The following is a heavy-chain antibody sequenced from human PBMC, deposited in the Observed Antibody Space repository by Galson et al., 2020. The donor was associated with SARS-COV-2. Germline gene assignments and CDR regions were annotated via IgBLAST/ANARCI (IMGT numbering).Heavy chain of an antibody. CDR3: ASPMIAFGEVMITHFDY. D-gene: IGHD3-16*01. Sequence: SETLSLTCTVSPYSINDGYYRGWSRQPPGKGLEWIGTINHSGNTHYNASLKSRVTISADTSKNQLSLKLSTVTAADTAVYYCASPMIAFGEVMITHFDYWGQGTLVTVAS. CDR2: INHSGNT. V-gene: IGHV4-38-2*02. CDR1: PYSINDGYY. J-gene: IGHJ4*02.